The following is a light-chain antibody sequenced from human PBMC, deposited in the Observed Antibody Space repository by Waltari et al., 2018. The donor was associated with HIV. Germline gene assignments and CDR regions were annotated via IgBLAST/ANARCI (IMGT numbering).Light chain of an antibody. CDR3: SSVANSVTLSVL. J-gene: IGLJ3*02. V-gene: IGLV2-14*01. CDR2: EVS. Sequence: ALTQPASVSGSPGQSITLSCSGTSSSIGSYNYVFWSQQHPGKAPKLMIYEVSNRPSGISNRFSGSKSGNTASLTISALQAEDEADYFCSSVANSVTLSVLFGGGTKLTVL. CDR1: SSSIGSYNY.